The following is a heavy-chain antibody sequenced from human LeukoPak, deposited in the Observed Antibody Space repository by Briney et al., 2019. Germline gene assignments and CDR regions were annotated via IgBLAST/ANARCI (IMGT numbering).Heavy chain of an antibody. V-gene: IGHV1-2*06. J-gene: IGHJ4*02. CDR2: INPNSGGT. CDR1: GYTFTGYY. Sequence: ASVKVSCKASGYTFTGYYLYWVRQAPGQGLEWMGRINPNSGGTNYAQKFQGRVTMTRDTSISTAYMELSSLRSDDTAVFYCARRTAAAGHFDYWGQGTLVTVSS. D-gene: IGHD6-13*01. CDR3: ARRTAAAGHFDY.